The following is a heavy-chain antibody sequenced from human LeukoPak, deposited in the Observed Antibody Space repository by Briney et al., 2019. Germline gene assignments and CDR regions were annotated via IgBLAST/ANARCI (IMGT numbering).Heavy chain of an antibody. CDR2: ISYDGSNK. Sequence: GGSLRLSCAASGFTFSSYAMHWVRQAPGKGLEWVAVISYDGSNKYYADSVKGRFTISRDNSKNTLYLQMNSLRAEDTAVYYCAASRIQLWLPYYWGQGTLVTVSS. J-gene: IGHJ4*02. D-gene: IGHD5-18*01. V-gene: IGHV3-30*04. CDR3: AASRIQLWLPYY. CDR1: GFTFSSYA.